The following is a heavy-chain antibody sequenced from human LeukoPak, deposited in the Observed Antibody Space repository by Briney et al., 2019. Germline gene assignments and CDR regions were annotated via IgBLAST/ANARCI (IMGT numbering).Heavy chain of an antibody. CDR1: GYTFTGYY. Sequence: ASVKVSCKASGYTFTGYYIHWVRQAPGQGLEWMGWVNPNSGGTIYEEKFQGRVNMTRDTSISTAYMELTGLRSDDTAVYYRARRLQIVWYGLDVWGQGTSVTVSS. D-gene: IGHD2-21*01. J-gene: IGHJ6*02. CDR3: ARRLQIVWYGLDV. CDR2: VNPNSGGT. V-gene: IGHV1-2*02.